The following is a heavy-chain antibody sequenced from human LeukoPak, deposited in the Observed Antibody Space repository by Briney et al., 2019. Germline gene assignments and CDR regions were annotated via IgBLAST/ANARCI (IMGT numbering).Heavy chain of an antibody. J-gene: IGHJ4*02. CDR3: TREDVAVAGRIDY. CDR2: IRSKAYGGTT. V-gene: IGHV3-49*03. D-gene: IGHD6-19*01. Sequence: GASLRLSCTASGFTFDYYAMSWFRQAPGKGLEWVGFIRSKAYGGTTEYAASVKGRFTISRDDSKSIAYLQMNSLKTEDTAVYYYTREDVAVAGRIDYWGQGTLVTVSS. CDR1: GFTFDYYA.